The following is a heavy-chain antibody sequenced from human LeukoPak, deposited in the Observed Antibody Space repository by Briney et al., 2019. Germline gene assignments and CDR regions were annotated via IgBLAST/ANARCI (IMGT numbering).Heavy chain of an antibody. D-gene: IGHD3-10*01. J-gene: IGHJ4*02. CDR3: ARDLIVPDAMTGSGSYSTDY. V-gene: IGHV4-4*07. CDR2: IYTSGSI. CDR1: GGSISSYY. Sequence: SETLSLTCTVSGGSISSYYWSWIRQPAGKGLEWIGRIYTSGSITYNPSLKSRVTMSVDTSKNQFSLKLSSVTAADTAVYYCARDLIVPDAMTGSGSYSTDYWGQGTLATVSS.